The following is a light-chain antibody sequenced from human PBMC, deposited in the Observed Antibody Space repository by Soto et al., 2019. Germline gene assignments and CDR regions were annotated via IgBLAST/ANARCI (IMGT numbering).Light chain of an antibody. CDR1: GGYNY. V-gene: IGLV2-8*01. CDR3: RSHAGRNTVL. Sequence: QSALAQPPSASGSPGQSVTISCTGTGGYNYVSWYQQHPGKAPKPLIYEVSKRPSGVPDRFSGSKSGNTAALTVSGLQAEDEADYYCRSHAGRNTVLFGGGTKVTVL. CDR2: EVS. J-gene: IGLJ2*01.